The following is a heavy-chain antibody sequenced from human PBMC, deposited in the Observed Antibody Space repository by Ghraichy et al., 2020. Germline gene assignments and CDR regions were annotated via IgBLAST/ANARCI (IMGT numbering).Heavy chain of an antibody. Sequence: SQTLSLTCTVSGDSIYNSDYYWAWIRQPPGKGLEWIGSIYYKGRPNYNPSLKSRVTISIDTSNNQFSLELASVTAADTAMYHCARQSREVEVEYMWEITRYGWFDPWGQGTLVTVSS. CDR1: GDSIYNSDYY. V-gene: IGHV4-39*01. CDR2: IYYKGRP. D-gene: IGHD1-26*01. J-gene: IGHJ5*02. CDR3: ARQSREVEVEYMWEITRYGWFDP.